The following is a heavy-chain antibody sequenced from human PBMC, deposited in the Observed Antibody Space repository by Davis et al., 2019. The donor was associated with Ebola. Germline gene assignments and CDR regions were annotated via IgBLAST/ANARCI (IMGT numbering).Heavy chain of an antibody. Sequence: GESLKISCAASGITFSDAWLSWVRQAPGKGLEWVGRIKSRTDGGTTDYGFSVKGRFSISSDDSKSTVYLQMNSLKTEDTGVYYCTKGITMVRGVIKEVDYWGQGTLVIVSS. CDR1: GITFSDAW. D-gene: IGHD3-10*01. CDR2: IKSRTDGGTT. CDR3: TKGITMVRGVIKEVDY. J-gene: IGHJ4*02. V-gene: IGHV3-15*01.